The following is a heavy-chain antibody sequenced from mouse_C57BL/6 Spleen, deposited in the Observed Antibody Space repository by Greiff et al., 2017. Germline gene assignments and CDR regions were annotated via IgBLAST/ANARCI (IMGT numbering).Heavy chain of an antibody. CDR2: ISDGGSYT. CDR1: GFTFSSYA. CDR3: ARDHYGSSLFDY. J-gene: IGHJ2*01. D-gene: IGHD1-1*01. V-gene: IGHV5-4*01. Sequence: DVQLVESGGGLVKPGGSLKLSCAASGFTFSSYAMSWVRQTPEKRLEWVATISDGGSYTYYPDNVKGRFTISRDNAKNNLYLQMSHLKSEDTAMYYCARDHYGSSLFDYWGQGTTLTVSS.